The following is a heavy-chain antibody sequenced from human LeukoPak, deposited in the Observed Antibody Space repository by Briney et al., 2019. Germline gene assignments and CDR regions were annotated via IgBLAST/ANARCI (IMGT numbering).Heavy chain of an antibody. CDR1: GFTFSRYW. D-gene: IGHD4/OR15-4a*01. CDR3: ARGGADFDY. V-gene: IGHV3-7*01. Sequence: GGSLRLSCAASGFTFSRYWMSWVRQAPGKGLEWVANIKQDGSEKYYVDSVKGRFTISRDNAKNSLYLQMNSLRAEDTAVYYCARGGADFDYWGQGTLVTVSS. CDR2: IKQDGSEK. J-gene: IGHJ4*02.